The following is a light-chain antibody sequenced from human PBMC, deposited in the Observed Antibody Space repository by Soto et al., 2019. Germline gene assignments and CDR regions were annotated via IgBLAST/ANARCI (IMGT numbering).Light chain of an antibody. CDR2: DND. Sequence: HSVLTQPPSVSAAPGQKVTVSCSGSRSNIGNNYVSWYQHLPGTAPKLLIYDNDKRPSGIPDRFSASKSGTSATLGITGLQTGDEADYYCEAWDSSLSAGVFGGGTKVTVL. J-gene: IGLJ3*02. V-gene: IGLV1-51*01. CDR3: EAWDSSLSAGV. CDR1: RSNIGNNY.